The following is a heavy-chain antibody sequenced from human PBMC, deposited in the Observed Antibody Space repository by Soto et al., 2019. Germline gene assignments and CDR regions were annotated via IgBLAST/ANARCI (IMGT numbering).Heavy chain of an antibody. J-gene: IGHJ4*02. D-gene: IGHD3-22*01. CDR3: ARGRITYYYDSSGYYYDY. CDR1: GGSINSNNW. Sequence: SETLSLTCTVSGGSINSNNWWSWVRQPPGKGLEWIGEIYHSGSDNYSPSLKSRVTFSVDTANNQFSLKLSSVTAADTAVYYCARGRITYYYDSSGYYYDYWGQGTLVTVSS. CDR2: IYHSGSD. V-gene: IGHV4-4*02.